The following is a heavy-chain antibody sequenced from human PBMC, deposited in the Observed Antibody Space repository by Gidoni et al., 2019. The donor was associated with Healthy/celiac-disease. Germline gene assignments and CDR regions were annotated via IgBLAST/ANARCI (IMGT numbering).Heavy chain of an antibody. CDR3: TSAPYDFEWSCQH. Sequence: EVQLVEAGGGVVRPGRSLRLSCTASGITFGDYAMSWFRQAPGQGLECVGFIRITAYGCTTDYAASVKCIFTISSAASKNIAYLQIHSLNTEDTAVYYFTSAPYDFEWSCQHWGQGTLVTVSS. CDR1: GITFGDYA. V-gene: IGHV3-49*03. CDR2: IRITAYGCTT. J-gene: IGHJ1*01. D-gene: IGHD3-3*01.